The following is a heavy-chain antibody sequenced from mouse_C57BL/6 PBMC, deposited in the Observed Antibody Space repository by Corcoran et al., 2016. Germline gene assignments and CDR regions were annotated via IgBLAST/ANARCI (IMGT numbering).Heavy chain of an antibody. CDR1: GYTFTSYW. CDR3: ARRAYYSNYGYAMDY. V-gene: IGHV1-55*01. CDR2: IYPSSGST. D-gene: IGHD2-5*01. Sequence: QVQLQQPGAELVKPGASVKMSCKASGYTFTSYWITWVKQRPGQGLEWIGDIYPSSGSTNYNEKFKSKATLTVDTSSSTAYMQLSSLTSEDSAVYYCARRAYYSNYGYAMDYWGQGTSVTVSS. J-gene: IGHJ4*01.